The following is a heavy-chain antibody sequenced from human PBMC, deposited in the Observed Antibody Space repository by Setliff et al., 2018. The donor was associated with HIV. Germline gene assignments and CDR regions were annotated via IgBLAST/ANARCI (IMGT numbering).Heavy chain of an antibody. Sequence: ASVKVSCKASGYTVTDYYIHWVRQAPGQGLEWMGRINPKSGGTNYVQKFQGRVTMTRDTSINTAYLELSRLRSDDTAVYYCAKDRTGTGTTLHVWGKGTTVTVSS. J-gene: IGHJ6*04. CDR1: GYTVTDYY. V-gene: IGHV1-2*06. CDR2: INPKSGGT. CDR3: AKDRTGTGTTLHV. D-gene: IGHD1-7*01.